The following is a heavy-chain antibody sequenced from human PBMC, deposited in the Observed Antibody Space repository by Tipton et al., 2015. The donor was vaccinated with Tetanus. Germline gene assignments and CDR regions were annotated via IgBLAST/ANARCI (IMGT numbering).Heavy chain of an antibody. CDR3: ARIYDFWSGYYSDH. CDR2: VYNSGGT. J-gene: IGHJ4*02. Sequence: TLSLTCAVSGGSINSGTYSWGWIRQPPGKGLEWIGSVYNSGGTYYNPSLKSRVTISVDTSKNQFSLKLSSVTAADTAVYYCARIYDFWSGYYSDHWGQGTLVTVSS. D-gene: IGHD3-3*01. V-gene: IGHV4-39*01. CDR1: GGSINSGTYS.